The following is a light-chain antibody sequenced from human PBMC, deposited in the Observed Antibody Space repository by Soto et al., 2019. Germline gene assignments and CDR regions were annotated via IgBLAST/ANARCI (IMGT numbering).Light chain of an antibody. CDR1: SSDVGAYNY. CDR3: SSYTSSSTSYV. CDR2: EVD. Sequence: QSALTQPASVSGSPGQSISISCTGSSSDVGAYNYVAWYQQKPGKAPKLLIYEVDNRPSGISHRFSGSKSGNTASLTISGLQTEDEADYYCSSYTSSSTSYVFGTGTKVTVL. V-gene: IGLV2-14*01. J-gene: IGLJ1*01.